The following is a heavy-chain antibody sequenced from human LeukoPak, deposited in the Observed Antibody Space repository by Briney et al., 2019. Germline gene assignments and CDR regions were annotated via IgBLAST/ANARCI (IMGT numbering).Heavy chain of an antibody. Sequence: GGSLRLSCAGSGFTFTASNIHWVRQASGKGLEWVGRMKSKADNYATAYAASVTGRFTISRDDSTNTAYLQMNSLKIEDTAVYYCTRFDAAFDIWGQGTMVTASS. CDR2: MKSKADNYAT. J-gene: IGHJ3*02. CDR1: GFTFTASN. V-gene: IGHV3-73*01. CDR3: TRFDAAFDI.